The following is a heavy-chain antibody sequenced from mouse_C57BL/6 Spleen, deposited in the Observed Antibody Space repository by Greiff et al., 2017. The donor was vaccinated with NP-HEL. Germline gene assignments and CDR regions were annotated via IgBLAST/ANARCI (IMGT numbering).Heavy chain of an antibody. D-gene: IGHD1-1*01. Sequence: QVQLQQSGPELVKPGASVKISCKASGYSFTSYYIHWVKQRPGQGLEWIGWIYPGSGNTKYNEKFKGKATLTADTSSSTAYMQLSSLTSEDSSVYYCARDGLTVADYWGQGTTLTVSS. J-gene: IGHJ2*01. CDR2: IYPGSGNT. CDR3: ARDGLTVADY. CDR1: GYSFTSYY. V-gene: IGHV1-66*01.